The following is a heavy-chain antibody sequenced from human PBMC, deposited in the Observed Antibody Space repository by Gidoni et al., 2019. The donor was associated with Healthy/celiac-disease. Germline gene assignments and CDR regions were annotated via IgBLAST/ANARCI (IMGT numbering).Heavy chain of an antibody. CDR3: AKDLPDIVVVVAATPPFDY. V-gene: IGHV3-23*04. CDR1: GFTFSSYA. CDR2: IIGSGGST. Sequence: EVQLVESGGGLVQPGGSLRLSCAASGFTFSSYAMSWVRQAPGKGLEWVSAIIGSGGSTYYADSVKGRFTISRDNAKNTLYLQMNSLRAEDTAVYYCAKDLPDIVVVVAATPPFDYWGQGTLVTVSS. D-gene: IGHD2-15*01. J-gene: IGHJ4*02.